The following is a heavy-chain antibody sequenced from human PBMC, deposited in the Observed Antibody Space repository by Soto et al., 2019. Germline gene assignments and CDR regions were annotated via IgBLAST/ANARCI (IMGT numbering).Heavy chain of an antibody. J-gene: IGHJ4*02. D-gene: IGHD3-16*02. Sequence: SVKVSCKASGGTFSSYAISWVRQAPGQGLEWMGGIIPIFGTANYAQKFQGRVTITADESTSTAHMELSSLRSEDTAVYYCARGMITFGGVIVAFDYWGQGTLVTVSS. CDR3: ARGMITFGGVIVAFDY. V-gene: IGHV1-69*13. CDR2: IIPIFGTA. CDR1: GGTFSSYA.